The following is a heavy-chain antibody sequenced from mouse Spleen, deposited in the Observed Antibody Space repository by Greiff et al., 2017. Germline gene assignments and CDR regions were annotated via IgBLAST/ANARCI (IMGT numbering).Heavy chain of an antibody. CDR1: GYTFTSYW. CDR2: IDPSDSYT. Sequence: QVQLQQPGAELVKPGASVKLSCKASGYTFTSYWMQWVKQRPGQGLEWIGEIDPSDSYTNYNQKFKGKATLTVDTSSSTAYMQLSSLTSEDSAVYYCAREETTVVATDYWGQGTTLTVSS. V-gene: IGHV1-50*01. J-gene: IGHJ2*01. D-gene: IGHD1-1*01. CDR3: AREETTVVATDY.